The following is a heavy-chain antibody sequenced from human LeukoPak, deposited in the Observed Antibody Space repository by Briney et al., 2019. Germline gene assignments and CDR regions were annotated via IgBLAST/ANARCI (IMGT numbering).Heavy chain of an antibody. CDR2: IIPIFGTA. Sequence: SVKVSYKASGGTFSSYAISWVRQAPGQGLEWMGGIIPIFGTANYAQKFQGRVTITADESTSTAYMELSSLRSEDTVVYYCARHWDSSGYYPFPFDYWGQGTLVTVSS. CDR3: ARHWDSSGYYPFPFDY. D-gene: IGHD3-22*01. CDR1: GGTFSSYA. J-gene: IGHJ4*02. V-gene: IGHV1-69*13.